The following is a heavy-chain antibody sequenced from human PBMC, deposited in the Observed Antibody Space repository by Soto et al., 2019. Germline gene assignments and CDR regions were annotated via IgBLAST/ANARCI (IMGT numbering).Heavy chain of an antibody. CDR1: GFTFSNFS. Sequence: GGSLRLSCVGSGFTFSNFSINWVRQAPGKGLEWVSSISSRSNIYYADSVKGRFTISRDNAKKSVSLKMNRLRAEDTAVYYCAREYTAWPLAYGLDVWGQGTTVTVSS. D-gene: IGHD2-2*02. J-gene: IGHJ6*02. CDR3: AREYTAWPLAYGLDV. V-gene: IGHV3-21*01. CDR2: ISSRSNI.